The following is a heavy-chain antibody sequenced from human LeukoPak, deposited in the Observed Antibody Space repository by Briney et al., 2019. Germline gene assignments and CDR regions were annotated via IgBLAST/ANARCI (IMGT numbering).Heavy chain of an antibody. J-gene: IGHJ3*02. V-gene: IGHV1-69*13. CDR3: ARESCSGGSCYSAEAFDI. CDR1: GGTFSSYA. Sequence: SVTVSCKASGGTFSSYAISWVRQAPGQGLEWMGGIIPIFGTANYAQKFQGRVTITADESTSTAYMKLSSLRSEDTAVYYCARESCSGGSCYSAEAFDIWGQGTMVTVSS. CDR2: IIPIFGTA. D-gene: IGHD2-15*01.